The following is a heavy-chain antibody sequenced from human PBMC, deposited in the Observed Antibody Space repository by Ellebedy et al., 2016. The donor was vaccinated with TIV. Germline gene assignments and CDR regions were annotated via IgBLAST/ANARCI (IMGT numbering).Heavy chain of an antibody. Sequence: GESLKISCAASGFTFSNHAMAWVRQAPGKGLEWVSAISYSGETTPYADSVRGRFTLSRDNSKNTLYLQLNSLRADDTAVYYCAKARAETLQYGYGMDVWGQGTTVTVSS. CDR1: GFTFSNHA. V-gene: IGHV3-23*01. CDR3: AKARAETLQYGYGMDV. CDR2: ISYSGETT. D-gene: IGHD4-11*01. J-gene: IGHJ6*02.